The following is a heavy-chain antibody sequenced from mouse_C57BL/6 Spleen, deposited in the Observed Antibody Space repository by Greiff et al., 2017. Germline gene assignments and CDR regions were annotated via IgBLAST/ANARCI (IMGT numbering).Heavy chain of an antibody. CDR3: ARGDYGSSYVGYYAMDY. V-gene: IGHV1-18*01. CDR2: INPNNGGT. J-gene: IGHJ4*01. D-gene: IGHD1-1*01. CDR1: GYTFTDYN. Sequence: VQLQQSGPELVKPGASVKIPCKASGYTFTDYNMDWVKQSHGKSLEWIGDINPNNGGTIYNQKFKGKATLTVDKSSSTAYMELRSLTSEDTAVYYCARGDYGSSYVGYYAMDYWGQGTSVTVSS.